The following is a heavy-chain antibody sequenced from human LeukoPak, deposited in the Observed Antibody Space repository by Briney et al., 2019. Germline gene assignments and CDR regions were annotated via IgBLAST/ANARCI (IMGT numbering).Heavy chain of an antibody. CDR3: ARSSPEVRYYYDYYYYSIDV. CDR1: GFTFSSYS. V-gene: IGHV3-21*01. J-gene: IGHJ6*03. CDR2: IRSSCSYI. Sequence: PWGSLILSCAAFGFTFSSYSMKLVRQAPGEGVGVVSSIRSSCSYINYADSVKGRFTISTDNAKNSLYLQMNSPVAEDTDVYYCARSSPEVRYYYDYYYYSIDVWGKGTTVTVSS. D-gene: IGHD3-22*01.